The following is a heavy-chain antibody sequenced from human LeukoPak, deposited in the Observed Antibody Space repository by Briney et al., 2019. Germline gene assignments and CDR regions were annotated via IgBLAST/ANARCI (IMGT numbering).Heavy chain of an antibody. CDR2: ISANDDNK. CDR3: ARDYDFRSTYNCFDP. J-gene: IGHJ5*02. CDR1: GYTFTIYG. V-gene: IGHV1-18*01. D-gene: IGHD3-3*01. Sequence: ASVKVSCTASGYTFTIYGISWVRQAPGQGLEWMGWISANDDNKNYAQKFQGRVTMTTDTSTSTAYMELRSLRSDDTAVYYCARDYDFRSTYNCFDPWGQGTLVTVSS.